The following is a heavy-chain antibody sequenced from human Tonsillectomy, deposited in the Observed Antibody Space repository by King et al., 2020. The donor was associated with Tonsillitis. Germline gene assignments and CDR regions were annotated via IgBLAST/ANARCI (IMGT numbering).Heavy chain of an antibody. Sequence: VQLVESGAEVKKPGESLKISCKGSGYTFTSYWIGWVRQTPGKGLEWMGIIYPGDSDTRYSPSFQGQVTISADKSNSTAYLQWSSLKASDTAMYYCARLVLQAGMASELGFDFWGQGTLVTVSS. D-gene: IGHD6-13*01. J-gene: IGHJ4*02. CDR1: GYTFTSYW. CDR3: ARLVLQAGMASELGFDF. CDR2: IYPGDSDT. V-gene: IGHV5-51*01.